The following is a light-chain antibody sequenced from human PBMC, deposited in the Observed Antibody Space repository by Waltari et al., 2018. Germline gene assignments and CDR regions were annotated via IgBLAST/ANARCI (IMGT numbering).Light chain of an antibody. CDR1: QGIGNY. CDR3: QQYDSYPLT. J-gene: IGKJ4*01. Sequence: IQMTQSPSSLSASVGDRVTITCRASQGIGNYLAWYQQKPGKLPDLLIFAASTLQSRVPSRFSGSGSGTDFTLTVNTLQPEDFATYYCQQYDSYPLTFGGGTEVEIK. CDR2: AAS. V-gene: IGKV1-27*01.